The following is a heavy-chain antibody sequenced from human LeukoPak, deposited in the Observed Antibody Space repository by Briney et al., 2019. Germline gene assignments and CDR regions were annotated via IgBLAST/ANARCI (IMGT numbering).Heavy chain of an antibody. Sequence: ESGGSLRLSCAASGFTVSSNYVNWVRQAPGKGLEWVSIIYSGGDTYYADSVKGRFTISRDNSKNTLYLQMNSLRAEDTAVYYCTRGPGSTWYSDYWGQGTLVTVSS. V-gene: IGHV3-66*02. CDR1: GFTVSSNY. CDR3: TRGPGSTWYSDY. J-gene: IGHJ4*02. D-gene: IGHD6-13*01. CDR2: IYSGGDT.